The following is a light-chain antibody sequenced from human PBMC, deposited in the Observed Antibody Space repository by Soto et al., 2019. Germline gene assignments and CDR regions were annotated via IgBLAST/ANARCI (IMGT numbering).Light chain of an antibody. CDR2: DAS. CDR3: QQYETFSGT. V-gene: IGKV1-5*01. CDR1: QSISSW. Sequence: DIQMTQSPSTLSASVGDRVTITCRASQSISSWLAWYQQKPGKAPKLLIYDASSLESGVPSRFSGSGSGTEFTLTISSXQPDDFATYYCQQYETFSGTFGPGTKVDIK. J-gene: IGKJ1*01.